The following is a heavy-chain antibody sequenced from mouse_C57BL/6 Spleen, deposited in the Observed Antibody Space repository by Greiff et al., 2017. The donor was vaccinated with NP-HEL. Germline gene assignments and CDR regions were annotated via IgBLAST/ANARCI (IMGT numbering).Heavy chain of an antibody. Sequence: QVQLQQPGAELVKPGASVKMSCKASGYTFTSYWITWVKRRPGQGLGWIGDIYPGSGSTNYNEKFKSKATLTVDTSSSTAYMQLSSLTSEDSAVYYCARSDLITTVVANPFDYWGQGTTLTVSS. D-gene: IGHD1-1*01. CDR3: ARSDLITTVVANPFDY. J-gene: IGHJ2*01. CDR1: GYTFTSYW. CDR2: IYPGSGST. V-gene: IGHV1-55*01.